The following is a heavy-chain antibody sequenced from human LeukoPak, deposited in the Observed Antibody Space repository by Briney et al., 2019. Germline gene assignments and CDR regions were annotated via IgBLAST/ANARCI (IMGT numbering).Heavy chain of an antibody. D-gene: IGHD6-19*01. V-gene: IGHV3-23*01. CDR3: AKDRGYSSGWYDY. Sequence: GGSLRLSCAASGFTFTNYGMTWVRQAPGKGLEWVLGISGSAGRTYYADSVKGRFTISRDNSKSTLYLQMNSLRAGDTAVYYCAKDRGYSSGWYDYWGQGTLVTVSS. CDR2: ISGSAGRT. J-gene: IGHJ4*02. CDR1: GFTFTNYG.